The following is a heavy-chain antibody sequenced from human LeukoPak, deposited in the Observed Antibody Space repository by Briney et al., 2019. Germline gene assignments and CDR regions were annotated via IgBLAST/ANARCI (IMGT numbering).Heavy chain of an antibody. D-gene: IGHD3-3*01. CDR3: ARENTIFGVVINY. V-gene: IGHV3-7*01. CDR1: GFTFSSYW. CDR2: INQDGSEK. J-gene: IGHJ4*02. Sequence: GGSLRLSCAASGFTFSSYWMSWVRQAPGKGLEWVANINQDGSEKYYVDSVKGRFTISRDNAKNSLYLQMNSLRAEDTAVYYCARENTIFGVVINYWGQGTLVTVSS.